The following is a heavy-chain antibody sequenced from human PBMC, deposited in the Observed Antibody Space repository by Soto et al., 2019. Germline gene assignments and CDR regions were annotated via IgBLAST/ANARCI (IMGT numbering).Heavy chain of an antibody. J-gene: IGHJ5*02. V-gene: IGHV3-11*01. D-gene: IGHD3-10*01. CDR1: GFTFSDYY. CDR3: ARVRYNGSGSSINWFDP. CDR2: ISSSGSTI. Sequence: QVQLVESGGGLVKPGGSLRLSCAASGFTFSDYYMSWFRQAPGKGLEWVSYISSSGSTIYYADSVKGRFTISRDNAKNSLYLQMNSLRAEDTAVYCCARVRYNGSGSSINWFDPWGQGTLVTVSS.